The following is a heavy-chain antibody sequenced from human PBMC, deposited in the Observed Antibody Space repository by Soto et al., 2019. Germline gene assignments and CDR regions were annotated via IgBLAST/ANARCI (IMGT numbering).Heavy chain of an antibody. V-gene: IGHV6-1*01. CDR1: SKSASSNNAA. Sequence: SQTLSLTGAIFSKSASSNNAACSPIRQSPSRGLEWLGRTFYRSDWNYDYAESVKSRIIINPDTSKNQLSLQLNSVTPEDTALYYCVSEKSVVPVTRGYFDYWGQGALV. D-gene: IGHD3-22*01. J-gene: IGHJ4*02. CDR2: TFYRSDWNY. CDR3: VSEKSVVPVTRGYFDY.